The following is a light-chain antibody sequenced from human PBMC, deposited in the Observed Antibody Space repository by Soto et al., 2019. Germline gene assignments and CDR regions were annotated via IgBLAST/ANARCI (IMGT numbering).Light chain of an antibody. CDR3: QQYDTSPRT. V-gene: IGKV3-20*01. CDR1: QSVSSNY. J-gene: IGKJ1*01. CDR2: GAS. Sequence: EVMLTQSPGTLSLPPGERATLSCRASQSVSSNYLAWYQQKSGQAPRLLIYGASNRATGIPDRFSGSGSGTDFTLTIRRLEPEDFAVYYCQQYDTSPRTFGQGTKVEFK.